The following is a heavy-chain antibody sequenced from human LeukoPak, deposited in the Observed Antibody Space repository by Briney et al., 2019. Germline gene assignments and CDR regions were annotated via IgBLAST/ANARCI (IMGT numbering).Heavy chain of an antibody. CDR2: INPNSGGA. D-gene: IGHD2-2*01. Sequence: GASVKVSCKASGYTFTSYGISWVRQAPGQGLEWMGWINPNSGGANYAQKFQGRVTMTRDTSISTAYMELSRLRSDDTAVYYCAVPRSTCSSTSCYYYYGMDVWGQGTTVTVSS. J-gene: IGHJ6*02. CDR3: AVPRSTCSSTSCYYYYGMDV. V-gene: IGHV1-2*02. CDR1: GYTFTSYG.